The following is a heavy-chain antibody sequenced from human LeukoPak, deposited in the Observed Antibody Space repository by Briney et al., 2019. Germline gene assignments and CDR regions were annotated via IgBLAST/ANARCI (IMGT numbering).Heavy chain of an antibody. CDR2: IYWGGDE. CDR3: VHSARYSGGYYYYIDV. D-gene: IGHD2-15*01. V-gene: IGHV2-5*02. J-gene: IGHJ6*03. Sequence: SGPTLVKPTQTLTLTCTFSGFSLTTSGVGVAWIRQPPGKALEWLSLIYWGGDERYSPALRSRLTITKDTSKNQVVLIMTNMDPVDTATYYCVHSARYSGGYYYYIDVWGKGTTVTVSS. CDR1: GFSLTTSGVG.